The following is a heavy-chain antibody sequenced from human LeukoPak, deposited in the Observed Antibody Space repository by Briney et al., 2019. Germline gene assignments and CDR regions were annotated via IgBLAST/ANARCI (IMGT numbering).Heavy chain of an antibody. J-gene: IGHJ6*03. CDR2: INHSGST. Sequence: SETLSLTCTVSVGSISRSSYYWGWIRQPPGKGLEWIGEINHSGSTNYNPSLKSRVTISVDTSKNQFSLKLSSVTAADTAVYYCARRPSYSSSWYLYYYYYMDVWGKGTTVTVPS. V-gene: IGHV4-39*07. CDR3: ARRPSYSSSWYLYYYYYMDV. CDR1: VGSISRSSYY. D-gene: IGHD6-13*01.